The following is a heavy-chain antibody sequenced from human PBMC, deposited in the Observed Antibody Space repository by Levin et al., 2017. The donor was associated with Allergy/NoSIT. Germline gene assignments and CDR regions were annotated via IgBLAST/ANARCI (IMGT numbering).Heavy chain of an antibody. V-gene: IGHV3-21*01. CDR2: ISSSSSYI. Sequence: GGSLRLSCAASGFTFSSYSMNWVRQAPGKGLEWVSSISSSSSYIYYADSVKGRFTISRDNAKNSLYLQMNSLRAEDTAVYYCARSFDIVVVVAARNSYFDRWGRGTLVTVSS. CDR1: GFTFSSYS. J-gene: IGHJ2*01. CDR3: ARSFDIVVVVAARNSYFDR. D-gene: IGHD2-15*01.